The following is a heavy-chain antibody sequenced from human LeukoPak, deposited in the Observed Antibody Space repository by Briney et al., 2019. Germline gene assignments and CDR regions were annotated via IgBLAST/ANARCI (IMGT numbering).Heavy chain of an antibody. CDR1: GFTFSSYN. V-gene: IGHV3-21*01. D-gene: IGHD6-13*01. CDR2: ITSGSSYR. Sequence: GGSLRLSCAASGFTFSSYNMNWVRQAPGKGLEWVSSITSGSSYRFYADSVKGRFTISRDNAKNSLYLQMNSLRAEDTAVYYCARTLYSSSWFDFDYWGQGTLVTVSS. CDR3: ARTLYSSSWFDFDY. J-gene: IGHJ4*02.